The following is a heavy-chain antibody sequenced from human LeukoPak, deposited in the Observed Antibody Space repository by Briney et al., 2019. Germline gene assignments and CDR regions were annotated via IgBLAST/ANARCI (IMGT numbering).Heavy chain of an antibody. D-gene: IGHD2-15*01. Sequence: PGGSLRLSCAASGFTFSSYAMSWVRQAPGKGLEWVSAISGSGGSTYYADSVKGRFTISRDNSKNTLYLQMNSLRAEDTAVYYCAKGGYCSGGSCYVDRDAFDIWGQGTMVTVSS. CDR1: GFTFSSYA. J-gene: IGHJ3*02. CDR2: ISGSGGST. V-gene: IGHV3-23*01. CDR3: AKGGYCSGGSCYVDRDAFDI.